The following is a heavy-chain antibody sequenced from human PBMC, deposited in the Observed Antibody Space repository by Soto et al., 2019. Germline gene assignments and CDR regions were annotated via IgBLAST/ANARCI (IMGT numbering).Heavy chain of an antibody. CDR3: AREVCSSTSCYEADYGMDV. Sequence: ASVKVSCKASGYTFTSYGISWVRQAPGQGLEWMGWISAYNGNTNYAQKLQGRVTMTTDTSTSTAYMELRSLRSDDTAVYYCAREVCSSTSCYEADYGMDVWGQGTTVTVSS. J-gene: IGHJ6*02. CDR1: GYTFTSYG. CDR2: ISAYNGNT. D-gene: IGHD2-2*01. V-gene: IGHV1-18*01.